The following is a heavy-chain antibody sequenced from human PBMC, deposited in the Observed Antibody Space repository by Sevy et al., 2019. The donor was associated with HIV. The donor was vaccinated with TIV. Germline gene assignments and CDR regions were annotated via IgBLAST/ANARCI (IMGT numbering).Heavy chain of an antibody. Sequence: GGSLRLSCAASGFTFSTYAMHWVRQAPGKGLEWVAVISHDGSNKSYADSVKGRFTISRDNSKNTLYLQMNSLRAEETAVYYCAMDRSSSWMNYFFDYWGQGALVTVSS. V-gene: IGHV3-30*04. CDR1: GFTFSTYA. CDR2: ISHDGSNK. J-gene: IGHJ4*02. D-gene: IGHD6-13*01. CDR3: AMDRSSSWMNYFFDY.